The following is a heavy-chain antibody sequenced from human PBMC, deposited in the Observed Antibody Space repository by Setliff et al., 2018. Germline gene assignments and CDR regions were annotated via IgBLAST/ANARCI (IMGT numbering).Heavy chain of an antibody. CDR1: GASIRNFY. CDR2: VHFTGST. D-gene: IGHD6-19*01. J-gene: IGHJ4*02. V-gene: IGHV4-59*01. CDR3: ARKVEQWLSPHFDY. Sequence: SETLSLTCNVSGASIRNFYWTWIRQPPGKGLEWIGYVHFTGSTNYNPSLKSRVTMSVDVSKSQFSLRLSSVTAADTAVYYCARKVEQWLSPHFDYWGQGALVTVS.